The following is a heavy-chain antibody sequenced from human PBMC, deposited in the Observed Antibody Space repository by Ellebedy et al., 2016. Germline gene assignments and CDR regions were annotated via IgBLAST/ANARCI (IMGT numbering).Heavy chain of an antibody. D-gene: IGHD6-19*01. CDR3: AREQIAVAEYIDY. V-gene: IGHV4-39*02. CDR1: GGSISSSSYY. Sequence: SETLSLTCTVSGGSISSSSYYWGWIRQPPGKGLEWIGSIYYSGSTYYNPSLKSRVTISVDTSKNQFSLKLSSVTAADTAVYYCAREQIAVAEYIDYWGQGTLVTVSS. J-gene: IGHJ4*02. CDR2: IYYSGST.